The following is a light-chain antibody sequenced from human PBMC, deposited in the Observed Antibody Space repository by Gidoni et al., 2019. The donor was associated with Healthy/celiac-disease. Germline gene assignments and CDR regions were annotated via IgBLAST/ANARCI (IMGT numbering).Light chain of an antibody. CDR3: QQYNNPLT. CDR2: KAS. V-gene: IGKV1-5*03. CDR1: QSISSW. Sequence: DIQMTQSPSTLSASVGDRVTIPCRASQSISSWLAWYQQKPGKAPKLLIYKASSLESGVPSRFSGSGSGTEFTLTISSLQPDDFATYYCQQYNNPLTFGGGTKVEIK. J-gene: IGKJ4*01.